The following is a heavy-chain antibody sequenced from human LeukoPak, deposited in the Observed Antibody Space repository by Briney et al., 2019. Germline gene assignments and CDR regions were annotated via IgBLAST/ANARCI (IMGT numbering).Heavy chain of an antibody. D-gene: IGHD3-3*01. Sequence: GASVKVSCKASGGTFSSYAISWVRQAPGQGLEWMGRIIPILGIANYAQKFQGRVTITADKSTSTAYMELRSLISDDTAVYYCARAVGMSGFDIWGQGTMVSVSS. V-gene: IGHV1-69*04. CDR3: ARAVGMSGFDI. CDR1: GGTFSSYA. J-gene: IGHJ3*02. CDR2: IIPILGIA.